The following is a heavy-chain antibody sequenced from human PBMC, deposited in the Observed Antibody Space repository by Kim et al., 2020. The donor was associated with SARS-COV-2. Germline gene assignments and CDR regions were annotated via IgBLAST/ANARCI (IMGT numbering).Heavy chain of an antibody. CDR3: ARGHLFYYYGMDV. Sequence: SETLSLTCAVYGGSFSGYYWSWIRQPPGKGLEWIGEINHSGSTNYNPSLKSRVTISVDTSKNQFSLKLSSVTAADTAVYYCARGHLFYYYGMDVWGQGTT. CDR1: GGSFSGYY. CDR2: INHSGST. J-gene: IGHJ6*02. V-gene: IGHV4-34*01.